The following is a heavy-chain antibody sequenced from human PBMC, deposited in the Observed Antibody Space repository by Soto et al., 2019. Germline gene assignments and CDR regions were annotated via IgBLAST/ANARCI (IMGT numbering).Heavy chain of an antibody. Sequence: QVQLQQWGAVLLKPSETLSLTCAVYGGSFSGYYWSWIRQPPGKGLEWIGEINHSGSTNYNPSLKSPVTISVDTSKNQFSLKLSSVTAADTAVYYCARGLWGGSGSYGGFDPWGQGTLVTVSS. D-gene: IGHD3-10*01. CDR3: ARGLWGGSGSYGGFDP. CDR1: GGSFSGYY. J-gene: IGHJ5*02. CDR2: INHSGST. V-gene: IGHV4-34*01.